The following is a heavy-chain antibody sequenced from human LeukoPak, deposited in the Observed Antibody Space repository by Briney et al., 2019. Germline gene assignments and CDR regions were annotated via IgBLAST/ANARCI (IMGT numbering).Heavy chain of an antibody. Sequence: GGSLRLSCTASGITFTSHGLSWVRQAPGKGLEWVSSISGSGGVTLYADSVKGRFAISRDNSKSTVYLQMNRLRAEDTAVYYCAAGVAAAGTVPIYYYYMDVWGKGTTVTVSS. CDR2: ISGSGGVT. J-gene: IGHJ6*03. V-gene: IGHV3-23*01. D-gene: IGHD6-13*01. CDR1: GITFTSHG. CDR3: AAGVAAAGTVPIYYYYMDV.